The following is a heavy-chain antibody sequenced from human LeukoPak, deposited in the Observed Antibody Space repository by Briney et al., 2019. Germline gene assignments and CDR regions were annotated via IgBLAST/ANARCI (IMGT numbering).Heavy chain of an antibody. J-gene: IGHJ6*03. Sequence: SETLSLTCTVSGDSINSGRYYWSWIRQPAGKGLEWIGRIYSSGNTNYNPSLKSRVTMSVDTSKNQFSLKLTSVTAADTAVYYCARLSGSGSYFETNYYYYYYMDVWGKGTTVTISS. CDR2: IYSSGNT. CDR3: ARLSGSGSYFETNYYYYYYMDV. V-gene: IGHV4-61*02. CDR1: GDSINSGRYY. D-gene: IGHD3-10*01.